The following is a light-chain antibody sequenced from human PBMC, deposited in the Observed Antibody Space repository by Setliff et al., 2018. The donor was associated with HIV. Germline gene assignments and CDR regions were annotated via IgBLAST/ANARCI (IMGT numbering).Light chain of an antibody. V-gene: IGLV2-18*02. CDR1: SSDVGSYNR. Sequence: QSALPQPPSVSGSPRQSVTISCTGTSSDVGSYNRVSWYQQSPGTAPKLMIYEVNYRPSGVPDRFSGSKSGNTASLTISGLQAEDEASYYCSSYTSTNTWVFGTGTKVTVL. J-gene: IGLJ1*01. CDR2: EVN. CDR3: SSYTSTNTWV.